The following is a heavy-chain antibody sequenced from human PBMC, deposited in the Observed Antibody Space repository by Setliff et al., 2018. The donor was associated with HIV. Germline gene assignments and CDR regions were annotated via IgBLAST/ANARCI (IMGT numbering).Heavy chain of an antibody. CDR3: ASAVGGNWKYYFDY. CDR1: GFTVSSNY. V-gene: IGHV3-11*04. J-gene: IGHJ4*02. CDR2: ISSSGTTI. Sequence: GGSLRLSCAASGFTVSSNYMSWVRQAPGKGLEWVSYISSSGTTIYYADSVKGRFTISRDNAKNSLYLQINSLRAEDTAVYYCASAVGGNWKYYFDYWGQGTLVTVSS. D-gene: IGHD1-20*01.